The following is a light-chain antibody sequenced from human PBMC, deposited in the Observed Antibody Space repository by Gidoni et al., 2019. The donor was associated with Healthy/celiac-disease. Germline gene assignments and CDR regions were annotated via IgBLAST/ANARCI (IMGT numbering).Light chain of an antibody. J-gene: IGKJ1*01. CDR3: QQSYSTLWT. Sequence: DIHMTQSPSSLSASVGERVTITCRASQSISSYLNWYQQKPGKAPKLLIYAASSLQSGVPSRFSGSGSGTDFTLTISSLQPEDFATYYCQQSYSTLWTFXQXTKVEIK. CDR1: QSISSY. V-gene: IGKV1-39*01. CDR2: AAS.